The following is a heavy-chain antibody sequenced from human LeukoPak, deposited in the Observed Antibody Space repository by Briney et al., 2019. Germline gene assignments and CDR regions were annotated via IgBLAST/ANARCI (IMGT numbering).Heavy chain of an antibody. D-gene: IGHD3-16*01. J-gene: IGHJ4*02. CDR3: ARDGGYEGLDY. V-gene: IGHV4-61*02. Sequence: SETLSLTCTVSGGSISSCSCYWIWIPQPAGEGLEWIGRIYTSGSSSYNPSLKSRVTISVNTSKNQFSLKLNSVTAADAAVYYCARDGGYEGLDYWGQGTLVTVSS. CDR1: GGSISSCSCY. CDR2: IYTSGSS.